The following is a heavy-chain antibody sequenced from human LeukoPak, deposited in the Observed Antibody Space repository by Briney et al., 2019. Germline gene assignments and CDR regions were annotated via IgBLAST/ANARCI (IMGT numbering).Heavy chain of an antibody. CDR2: INHSGST. CDR3: ARGGIFGVVIHH. J-gene: IGHJ5*02. Sequence: SETLSLTCAVYGGSFSGYYWSWIRQPPGKGLEWIGEINHSGSTNYNPSLKSRVTISVDTSKNQFSLKLSSVTAADTAVYYCARGGIFGVVIHHWGQGTLVTVSS. V-gene: IGHV4-34*01. D-gene: IGHD3-3*01. CDR1: GGSFSGYY.